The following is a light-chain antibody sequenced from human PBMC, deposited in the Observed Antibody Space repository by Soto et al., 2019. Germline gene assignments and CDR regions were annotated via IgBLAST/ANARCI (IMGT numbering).Light chain of an antibody. V-gene: IGKV3-20*01. CDR2: GAS. CDR1: QSVSSSY. Sequence: EIVLTQSPGTLSLSPGERATLSRRASQSVSSSYLAWYQQKPGQAPRLLIYGASSRATGIPDRFSGSGSGTDFTLTISRLEPEDFAVYYCQQYGSSPAGTFGGGTKVEIK. CDR3: QQYGSSPAGT. J-gene: IGKJ4*01.